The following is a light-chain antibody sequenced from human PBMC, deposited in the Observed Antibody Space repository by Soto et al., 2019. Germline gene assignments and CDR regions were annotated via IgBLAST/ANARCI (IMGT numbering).Light chain of an antibody. CDR3: QQVNRYPIT. V-gene: IGKV1-9*01. J-gene: IGKJ5*01. CDR2: AAS. CDR1: QDISSH. Sequence: DIQLTQSPSFLSASVGDRVTITCRASQDISSHSAWYQQKPGKAPKLLVYAASTLQIGVPPRFSGSGSGTEFTLTISSVQPEYFSIYYCQQVNRYPITFGQGTRLHLK.